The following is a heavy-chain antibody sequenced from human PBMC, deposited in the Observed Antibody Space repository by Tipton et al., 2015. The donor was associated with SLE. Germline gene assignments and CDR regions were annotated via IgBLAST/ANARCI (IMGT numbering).Heavy chain of an antibody. CDR3: AREGYSSPAGFYYMDV. Sequence: TLSLTCTVSGGSISSGSYYWSWIRQPAGKGLEWIGRIYTSGSTNYNPPLKSRVPISVDTSKNQFSLKLSSVTAADAAVYYCAREGYSSPAGFYYMDVCCKGATVTVSS. CDR2: IYTSGST. CDR1: GGSISSGSYY. D-gene: IGHD6-13*01. J-gene: IGHJ6*03. V-gene: IGHV4-61*02.